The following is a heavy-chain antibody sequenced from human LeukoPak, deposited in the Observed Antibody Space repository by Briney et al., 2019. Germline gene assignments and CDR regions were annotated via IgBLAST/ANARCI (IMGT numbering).Heavy chain of an antibody. CDR1: GFTFSDYE. J-gene: IGHJ4*02. V-gene: IGHV3-48*03. CDR3: ARGYSGRYSYSQYYFDF. Sequence: GGSLRLSCVASGFTFSDYEMNWARQVPGKGPEWVSYISSSGSTIYHADSVKGRFTISRDNAKNSVYLQMDSLRAEDTAVYYCARGYSGRYSYSQYYFDFWGQGTLVTVSS. D-gene: IGHD2-21*02. CDR2: ISSSGSTI.